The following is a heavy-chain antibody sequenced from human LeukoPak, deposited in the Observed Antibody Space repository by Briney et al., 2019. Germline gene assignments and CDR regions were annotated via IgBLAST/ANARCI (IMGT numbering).Heavy chain of an antibody. CDR3: ARTRITIFGVVSSYDY. CDR2: IVVGSGNT. V-gene: IGHV1-58*02. Sequence: SVKVSCKASGFTFTSSAMQWVRQARGQRLEWIGWIVVGSGNTNYAQKFQERVTITRDMSTSTAYMELSSLRSEDTAVYYCARTRITIFGVVSSYDYWGQGTLVTVSS. D-gene: IGHD3-3*01. CDR1: GFTFTSSA. J-gene: IGHJ4*02.